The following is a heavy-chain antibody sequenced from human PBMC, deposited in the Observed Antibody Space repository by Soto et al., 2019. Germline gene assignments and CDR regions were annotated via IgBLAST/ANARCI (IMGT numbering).Heavy chain of an antibody. CDR1: GYTFTSYA. J-gene: IGHJ5*02. V-gene: IGHV1-46*01. CDR3: ARDRTYYDFWSGPSNWFDP. CDR2: INPSGGST. Sequence: ASVKVSCKASGYTFTSYAMHWVRQAPGQGLEWMGIINPSGGSTSYAQKFQGRVTMTRDTSTSTVYMELSSLRSEDTAVYYCARDRTYYDFWSGPSNWFDPWGQGTLVTVSS. D-gene: IGHD3-3*01.